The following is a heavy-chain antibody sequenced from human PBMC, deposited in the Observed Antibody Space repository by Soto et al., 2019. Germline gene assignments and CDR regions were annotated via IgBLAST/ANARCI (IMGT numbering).Heavy chain of an antibody. CDR1: GESFSSFG. J-gene: IGHJ6*02. D-gene: IGHD3-10*01. CDR2: FIPGFARP. Sequence: QVLLVQSGAEVKKPGSSVKVSCKTSGESFSSFGITWVRLAPGQGLEWMGVFIPGFARPTYAQSFQDRVTITADESTSTAYMELSSLRSEDTAVYYCARDRVKRGSSYYYGMDVWGQGTTVTVSS. V-gene: IGHV1-69*12. CDR3: ARDRVKRGSSYYYGMDV.